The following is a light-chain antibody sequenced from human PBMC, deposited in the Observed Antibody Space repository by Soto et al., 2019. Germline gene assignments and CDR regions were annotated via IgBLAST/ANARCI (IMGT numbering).Light chain of an antibody. CDR2: HDD. Sequence: QAVVTQPPSVSAAPRQRVTISCSGSSSNIGENYINWYQQLPGKAPKLLIYHDDLLSAGVSDRFSGSKSGTSASLAISDLQSEDEADYYCEAWDDSLNGHVFGGGTKLTVL. CDR1: SSNIGENY. V-gene: IGLV1-36*01. J-gene: IGLJ3*02. CDR3: EAWDDSLNGHV.